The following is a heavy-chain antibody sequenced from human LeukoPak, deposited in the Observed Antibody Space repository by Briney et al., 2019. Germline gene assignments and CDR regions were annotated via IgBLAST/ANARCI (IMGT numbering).Heavy chain of an antibody. CDR2: INSDGSST. CDR3: ARGGYYYDSSGYYYGSRFVGY. V-gene: IGHV3-74*01. J-gene: IGHJ4*02. D-gene: IGHD3-22*01. CDR1: GFNFSSYW. Sequence: GGSLRLSCAASGFNFSSYWMHWVRQAPGKGLVWVSRINSDGSSTSYADSVKGRFTISRDNAKNTLYLQMNSLRAEDTAVYYCARGGYYYDSSGYYYGSRFVGYWGQGTLVTVSS.